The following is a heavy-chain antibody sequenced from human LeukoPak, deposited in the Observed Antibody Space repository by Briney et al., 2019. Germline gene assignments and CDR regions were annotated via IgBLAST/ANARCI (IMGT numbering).Heavy chain of an antibody. Sequence: GGSLRLSCEMSRFTFSTSIIHWVRQAPGKGLEWVAAMSFDGFSKYYADSMKGRLSISRDESKNTVYLQMESLRFEDTAVYYCAREGHTSGYCGTFENWGQGTIVAVSS. CDR2: MSFDGFSK. V-gene: IGHV3-30*04. CDR3: AREGHTSGYCGTFEN. CDR1: RFTFSTSI. D-gene: IGHD3-22*01. J-gene: IGHJ3*02.